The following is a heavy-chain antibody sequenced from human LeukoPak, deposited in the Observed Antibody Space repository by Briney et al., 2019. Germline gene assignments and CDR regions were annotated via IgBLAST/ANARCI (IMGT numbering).Heavy chain of an antibody. J-gene: IGHJ5*02. V-gene: IGHV3-21*01. Sequence: GGSLRLSCAASGFTFSRNSMNWVRQAPGKGLEWVSSISTSSSYIYYADSVKGRFTISRDNARNSLYLQMNSLRAEDTAVYYCARGRYSYGLGWFDPWGQGTLVTVSS. D-gene: IGHD5-18*01. CDR2: ISTSSSYI. CDR3: ARGRYSYGLGWFDP. CDR1: GFTFSRNS.